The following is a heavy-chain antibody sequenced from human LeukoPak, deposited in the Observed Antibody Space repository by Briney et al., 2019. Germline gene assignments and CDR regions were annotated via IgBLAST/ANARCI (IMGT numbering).Heavy chain of an antibody. J-gene: IGHJ5*02. CDR1: GGTFSSYT. D-gene: IGHD2-2*01. V-gene: IGHV1-69*04. CDR2: IIHILGIA. CDR3: ARDCSSTSCSPPGWFDP. Sequence: SVKVSCKASGGTFSSYTISWVRQAPGQGLEWMGRIIHILGIANYAQKFQGRVTITADKSTSTAYMELSSLRSEDTAVYYCARDCSSTSCSPPGWFDPWGQGTLVTVSS.